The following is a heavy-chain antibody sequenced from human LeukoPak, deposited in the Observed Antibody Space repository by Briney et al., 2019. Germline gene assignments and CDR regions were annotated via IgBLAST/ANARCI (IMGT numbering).Heavy chain of an antibody. J-gene: IGHJ4*02. CDR2: IYYSGST. D-gene: IGHD2-21*01. Sequence: AETLSLTCTVSGGSISSYYWSWIRQPPGKGPEWIGYIYYSGSTNYNPSLKSRVTISVDTSKNQFSLKLSSVTAADTAVYYCARDVFLDYWGQGTLVTVSS. CDR1: GGSISSYY. V-gene: IGHV4-59*01. CDR3: ARDVFLDY.